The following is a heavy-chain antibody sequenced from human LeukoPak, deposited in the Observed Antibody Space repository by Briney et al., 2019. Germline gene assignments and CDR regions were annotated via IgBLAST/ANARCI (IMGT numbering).Heavy chain of an antibody. J-gene: IGHJ5*02. CDR1: GGSISSYY. V-gene: IGHV4-59*01. CDR3: ARDRPRSMSSSWSARDHWFDP. CDR2: IYYSGST. D-gene: IGHD6-13*01. Sequence: SETLSLTCTVSGGSISSYYWSWVRQPPGKGLEWIGYIYYSGSTNYNPSLKSRVTISVDTSKNQFSLKLSSVTAADTAVYYCARDRPRSMSSSWSARDHWFDPWGQGTLVTVSS.